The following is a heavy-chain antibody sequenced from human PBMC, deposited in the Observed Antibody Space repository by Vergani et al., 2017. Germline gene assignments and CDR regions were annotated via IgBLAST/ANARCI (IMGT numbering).Heavy chain of an antibody. D-gene: IGHD3-3*01. Sequence: QVQLQESGPGLVKPPGTLSLTCAVSGGSISSSNWWTWVRQPPGKGLEWIGEIYHSGSPNYNPSLKSRVTMSVDKSKNQFSLKLNSVTAADTAVYYCARAPIGSTIFGVVIIRFAFDIWGQGTMVTVSS. CDR1: GGSISSSNW. CDR2: IYHSGSP. J-gene: IGHJ3*02. V-gene: IGHV4-4*03. CDR3: ARAPIGSTIFGVVIIRFAFDI.